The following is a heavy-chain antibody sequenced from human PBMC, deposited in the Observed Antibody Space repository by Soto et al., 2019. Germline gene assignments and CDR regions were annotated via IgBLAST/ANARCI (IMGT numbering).Heavy chain of an antibody. D-gene: IGHD2-2*01. Sequence: EVQLLESGGGLVQPGGSLSLSCAASGFTFSSYAMKWVRQAPGKGLEWVSLIGESGTPTYYADSVKGRFTISRDNSGNTLFLERSSLRAEDTAVYYCARYIPGVRYYGMDVWGQGTTVTVSS. CDR1: GFTFSSYA. CDR2: IGESGTPT. CDR3: ARYIPGVRYYGMDV. J-gene: IGHJ6*02. V-gene: IGHV3-23*01.